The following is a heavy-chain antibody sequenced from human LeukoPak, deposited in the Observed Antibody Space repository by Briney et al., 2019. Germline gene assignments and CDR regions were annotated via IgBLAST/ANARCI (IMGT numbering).Heavy chain of an antibody. CDR2: INHSGST. D-gene: IGHD3-22*01. Sequence: SETLSLTCAVYGGSFSGYYWSWIRQPPGKGLEWIGEINHSGSTNYNPSLKSRVTISVDTSKNQFSLKLSSVTAADTAVYYCARHLRLEFDPWGQGTLVTVSS. CDR1: GGSFSGYY. V-gene: IGHV4-34*01. J-gene: IGHJ5*02. CDR3: ARHLRLEFDP.